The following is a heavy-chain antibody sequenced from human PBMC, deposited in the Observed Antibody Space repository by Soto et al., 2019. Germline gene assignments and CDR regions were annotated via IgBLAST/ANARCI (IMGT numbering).Heavy chain of an antibody. Sequence: GGSLRLSCAASGFTVSSNYMSWVRQAPGKGLEWVSVIYSGGSTYYADSVKGRFTISRDNSKNTLYLQMNSLRAKDTAVYYCARDLRDCSGGSCFDAFDIWGQGTMVTVSS. CDR1: GFTVSSNY. V-gene: IGHV3-53*01. CDR2: IYSGGST. CDR3: ARDLRDCSGGSCFDAFDI. J-gene: IGHJ3*02. D-gene: IGHD2-15*01.